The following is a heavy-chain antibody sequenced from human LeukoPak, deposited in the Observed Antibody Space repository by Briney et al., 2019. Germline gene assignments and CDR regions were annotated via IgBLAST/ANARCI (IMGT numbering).Heavy chain of an antibody. J-gene: IGHJ4*02. V-gene: IGHV3-23*01. CDR3: ARPTSGWYAGGFDY. D-gene: IGHD6-19*01. CDR2: LSFSGLTT. CDR1: GFTVINYA. Sequence: PGGSLRLSCAASGFTVINYAMNWVRQAPGKGLEWVSALSFSGLTTYYADSVRGRFTISRDNSKSTLYLQMNSLRAEDTALYYCARPTSGWYAGGFDYWGQGILVTVSS.